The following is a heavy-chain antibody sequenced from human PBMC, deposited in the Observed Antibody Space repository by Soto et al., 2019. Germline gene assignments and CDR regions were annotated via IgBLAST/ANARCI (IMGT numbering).Heavy chain of an antibody. D-gene: IGHD1-26*01. V-gene: IGHV1-69*01. CDR3: ARDSGSYQYYYYGMDV. Sequence: PGQGLEWMGGIIPIFGTANYAQKFQGRVTITADESTSTAYMELSSLRSEDTAVYYCARDSGSYQYYYYGMDVWGQGTTVTVSS. J-gene: IGHJ6*02. CDR2: IIPIFGTA.